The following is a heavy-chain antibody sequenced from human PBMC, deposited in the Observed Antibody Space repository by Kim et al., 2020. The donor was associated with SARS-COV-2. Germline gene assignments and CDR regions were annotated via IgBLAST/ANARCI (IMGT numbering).Heavy chain of an antibody. CDR1: GFSLSTSGMC. D-gene: IGHD1-20*01. CDR2: IDWDDDK. J-gene: IGHJ5*02. CDR3: ARIGGDNWNPGVDWFDP. V-gene: IGHV2-70*01. Sequence: SGPTLVNPPQPLTLTCTFSGFSLSTSGMCVSWIRQPPGKALEWLALIDWDDDKYYSTSLKTRLTISKDTSKNQVVLTMTNMDPVDTATYYCARIGGDNWNPGVDWFDPWGQGTLVTVSS.